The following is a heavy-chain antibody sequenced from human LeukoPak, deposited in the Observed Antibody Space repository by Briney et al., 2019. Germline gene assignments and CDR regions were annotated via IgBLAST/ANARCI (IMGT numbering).Heavy chain of an antibody. V-gene: IGHV3-30*18. D-gene: IGHD4-17*01. Sequence: QAGGSLRLSCAASGFTFSSYGMDWVRQAPSKGLEWVAVISYDGSNKYYADSVKGRFTISRDNSKNTLYLQMNSLSAEDTAVYYCAKAQDGDYGDYWGQGTLVTVCS. CDR2: ISYDGSNK. CDR3: AKAQDGDYGDY. CDR1: GFTFSSYG. J-gene: IGHJ4*02.